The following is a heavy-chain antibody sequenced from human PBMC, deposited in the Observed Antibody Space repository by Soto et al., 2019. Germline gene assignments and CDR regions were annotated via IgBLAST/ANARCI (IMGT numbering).Heavy chain of an antibody. Sequence: ASVKVSCKASVYTFTGYYMHWVRQAPGQGLEWMGWINPNSGGTNYAQKFQGRVTMTRDTSISTAYMELSRLRSDDTAVYYCARYENYYYGMDVWGQGTTVTVSS. CDR1: VYTFTGYY. V-gene: IGHV1-2*02. CDR2: INPNSGGT. CDR3: ARYENYYYGMDV. J-gene: IGHJ6*02. D-gene: IGHD3-3*01.